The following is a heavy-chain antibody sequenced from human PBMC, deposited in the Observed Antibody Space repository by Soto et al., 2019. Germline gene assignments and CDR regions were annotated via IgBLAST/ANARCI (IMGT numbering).Heavy chain of an antibody. CDR3: ARSDGRNYYDSSGYYYAAYYFDY. V-gene: IGHV3-33*01. CDR1: GFTFSSYG. CDR2: IWYGGSNK. J-gene: IGHJ4*02. Sequence: QVQLVESGGGVVQPGRSLRLSCAASGFTFSSYGMHWVRQAPGKGLEWEAVIWYGGSNKYYADSVKGRFTISRDNSKNTLYLQMNSLRGEDTAVYYCARSDGRNYYDSSGYYYAAYYFDYWGQGTLVTVS. D-gene: IGHD3-22*01.